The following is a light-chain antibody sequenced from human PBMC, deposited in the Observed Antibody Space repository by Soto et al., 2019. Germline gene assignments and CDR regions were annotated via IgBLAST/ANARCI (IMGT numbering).Light chain of an antibody. Sequence: EIVLTQSPATLSLSPGERATLSCRASQSVSSYLAWYQQKPVQAPRLLIYDASNRATGIPARFSGSGSGTDFTLTISSLEPEDFAVYDCQQRSNWPLFTFGPGTKVDIK. J-gene: IGKJ3*01. V-gene: IGKV3-11*01. CDR2: DAS. CDR1: QSVSSY. CDR3: QQRSNWPLFT.